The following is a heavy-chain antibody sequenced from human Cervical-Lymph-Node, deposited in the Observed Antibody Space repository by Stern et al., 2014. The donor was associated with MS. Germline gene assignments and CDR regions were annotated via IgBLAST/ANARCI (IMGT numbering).Heavy chain of an antibody. CDR3: ARDTSDGGTFGAFDF. V-gene: IGHV1-46*01. D-gene: IGHD2-15*01. Sequence: VQLAESGAEVMKPWDSVKVSCPASGYTFITYYMHWVRKAPGAGLEWMGMINHSGGSTIYAQKFQGRVTMTSDTSTSTLYMEFTSLRSEDTAVYYCARDTSDGGTFGAFDFWGQGTMVTVSS. J-gene: IGHJ3*01. CDR1: GYTFITYY. CDR2: INHSGGST.